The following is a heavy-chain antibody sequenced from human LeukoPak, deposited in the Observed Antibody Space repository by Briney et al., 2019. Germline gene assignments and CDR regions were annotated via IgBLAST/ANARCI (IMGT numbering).Heavy chain of an antibody. V-gene: IGHV4-30-4*07. CDR3: VRDLTGDGSY. Sequence: SETLSLTCAVSGGSISSGGYSWSWIRQPPGKGLEWIGYIFYSGSTYYNPSLKSRVTISVDTSKNQFSLRLSSVTAADTAVYFCVRDLTGDGSYWGQGTLVTASS. D-gene: IGHD7-27*01. CDR1: GGSISSGGYS. CDR2: IFYSGST. J-gene: IGHJ4*02.